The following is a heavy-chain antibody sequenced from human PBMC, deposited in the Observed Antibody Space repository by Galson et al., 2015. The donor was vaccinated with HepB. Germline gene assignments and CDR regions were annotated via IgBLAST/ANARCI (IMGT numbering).Heavy chain of an antibody. V-gene: IGHV1-24*01. D-gene: IGHD1-7*01. CDR3: AAVRYDWNYVQDSQKYAMDV. CDR2: FNPEDGET. Sequence: SVTVSCKVSGHALTQLAMYWVRQAPGKGLEWMGGFNPEDGETIYAQKFHGRVTMTEDTSTDTAYMEVHGQRSEDTAVYYCAAVRYDWNYVQDSQKYAMDVWGQGTTVIVSS. CDR1: GHALTQLA. J-gene: IGHJ6*02.